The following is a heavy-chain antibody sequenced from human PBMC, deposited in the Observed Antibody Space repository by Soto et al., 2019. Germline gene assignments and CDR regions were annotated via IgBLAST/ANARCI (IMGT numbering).Heavy chain of an antibody. Sequence: GGSLRLSCAASGFTFSSYSMNWVRQAPGKGLEWVSSISSSSSYISYADSVKGRFTISRDNAKNSLYLQMNSLRAEDTAVYYCARDLVDCSGGSCYFAFDIWGQGTMVTVSS. D-gene: IGHD2-15*01. V-gene: IGHV3-21*01. J-gene: IGHJ3*02. CDR3: ARDLVDCSGGSCYFAFDI. CDR1: GFTFSSYS. CDR2: ISSSSSYI.